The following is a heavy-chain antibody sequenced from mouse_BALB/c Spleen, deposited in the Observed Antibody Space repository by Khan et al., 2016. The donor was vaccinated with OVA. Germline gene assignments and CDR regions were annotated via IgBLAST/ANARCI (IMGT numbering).Heavy chain of an antibody. CDR1: GYTFTNYW. CDR3: MCHGSTCTWFGY. Sequence: QVQLQQSGAELAKPGASVKMSCKASGYTFTNYWMHWVKQRPGQGLEWIGDIDPTTGYTDYNQKFTDKATLTADKSSSTAYMQLSSLTSADSAVYYCMCHGSTCTWFGYWGQGTLVTVSA. J-gene: IGHJ3*01. D-gene: IGHD1-1*01. V-gene: IGHV1-7*01. CDR2: IDPTTGYT.